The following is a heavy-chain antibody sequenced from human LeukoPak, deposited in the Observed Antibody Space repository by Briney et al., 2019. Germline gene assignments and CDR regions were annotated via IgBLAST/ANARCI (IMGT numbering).Heavy chain of an antibody. D-gene: IGHD7-27*01. CDR2: IGLTDTTI. J-gene: IGHJ2*01. CDR3: ARLKLGYWYFDL. Sequence: NSGGSLRLSCAASGFTFSDYYMSWIRRVPGKGLEWVSYIGLTDTTIYYADSLKGRFAISRDNAKNSLYLHTHSLRAEDTAIYYCARLKLGYWYFDLWGRGTLLTVSS. V-gene: IGHV3-11*01. CDR1: GFTFSDYY.